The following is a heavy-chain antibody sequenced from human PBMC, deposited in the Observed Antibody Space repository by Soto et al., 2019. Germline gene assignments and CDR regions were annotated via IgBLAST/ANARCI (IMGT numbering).Heavy chain of an antibody. V-gene: IGHV3-23*01. CDR1: GFTFSSYS. D-gene: IGHD2-21*01. Sequence: AGGSLSLSCAASGFTFSSYSMSWVRQAPGKGLEWVSAISGSGGSTYYADSVKGRFTISRDNSKNTLYLQMNSLRAEDTAVYYCAKGIVVAPSNWFDPWGQGTLVTVSS. CDR2: ISGSGGST. CDR3: AKGIVVAPSNWFDP. J-gene: IGHJ5*02.